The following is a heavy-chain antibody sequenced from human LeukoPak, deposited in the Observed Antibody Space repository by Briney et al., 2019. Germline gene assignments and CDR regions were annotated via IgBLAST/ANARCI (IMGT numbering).Heavy chain of an antibody. Sequence: GGSLRLSCAASRFTFSSYWMSWVRQAPGKGLEWVANIKQDGSEKYYVDSVKGRLTISRDNAENSLSLQMNSLRAEDTAVYYCARALYNNGWYPDYFDYWGQGTLVTVSS. CDR3: ARALYNNGWYPDYFDY. J-gene: IGHJ4*02. D-gene: IGHD6-19*01. V-gene: IGHV3-7*01. CDR1: RFTFSSYW. CDR2: IKQDGSEK.